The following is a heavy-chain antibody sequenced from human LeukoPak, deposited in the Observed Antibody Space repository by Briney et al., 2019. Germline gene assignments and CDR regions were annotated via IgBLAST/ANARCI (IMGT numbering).Heavy chain of an antibody. CDR2: IYPGDSET. J-gene: IGHJ3*02. V-gene: IGHV5-51*01. D-gene: IGHD4-11*01. CDR3: ARRSVPEKTSPSTFDI. Sequence: KGGASLQISCKGSGYTFTNYWIGWVRQLPGKGLEWMGIIYPGDSETKYSHSFQGQVTISGDKSISTASLQWGSLKASDTAIYYCARRSVPEKTSPSTFDIWGQGTMVTVSS. CDR1: GYTFTNYW.